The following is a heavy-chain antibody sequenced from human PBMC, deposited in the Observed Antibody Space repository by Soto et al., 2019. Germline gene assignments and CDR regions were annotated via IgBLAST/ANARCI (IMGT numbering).Heavy chain of an antibody. CDR1: GFTFSNFV. D-gene: IGHD2-15*01. V-gene: IGHV3-33*01. CDR2: IWYDVSNQ. Sequence: QVQLVESGGGVVQPGGSLRLSCATSGFTFSNFVMHWVRQAPGKGLEWVAVIWYDVSNQYYADSVKARFTISRDNSNNTLYLQMHSLRAEDTAVYYCARGFCSGGRCCAGANYWGQGTLVTVSS. CDR3: ARGFCSGGRCCAGANY. J-gene: IGHJ4*02.